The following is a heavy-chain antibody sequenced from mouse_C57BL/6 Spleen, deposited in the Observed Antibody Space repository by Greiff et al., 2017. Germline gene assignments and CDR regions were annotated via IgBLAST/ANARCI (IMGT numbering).Heavy chain of an antibody. CDR3: ARSDYGGSRYFDD. CDR1: GFSLTSYG. CDR2: IWSGGST. J-gene: IGHJ1*03. V-gene: IGHV2-5*01. D-gene: IGHD1-1*01. Sequence: QVQLKESGPGLVQPSQSLSITCTASGFSLTSYGVNWVRQSPGKGLEWLGVIWSGGSTAYNAAFMSRLSITKDNSKSKVFLKMNSLHADDTAIYYGARSDYGGSRYFDDWGTGTTVTVSA.